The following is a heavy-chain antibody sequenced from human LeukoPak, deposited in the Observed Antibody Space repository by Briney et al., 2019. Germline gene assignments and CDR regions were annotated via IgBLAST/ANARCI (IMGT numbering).Heavy chain of an antibody. Sequence: PGGSLRLSCAASGFTFSSYAMSWVRQAPGKGLEWVSAISGSGGSTYYADSVKGRFTISRDNSKNTLYLQMNSLRAEDTAVYHCAKLMDSSPNVFDYWGQGTLVTVSS. J-gene: IGHJ4*02. D-gene: IGHD6-13*01. CDR1: GFTFSSYA. V-gene: IGHV3-23*01. CDR2: ISGSGGST. CDR3: AKLMDSSPNVFDY.